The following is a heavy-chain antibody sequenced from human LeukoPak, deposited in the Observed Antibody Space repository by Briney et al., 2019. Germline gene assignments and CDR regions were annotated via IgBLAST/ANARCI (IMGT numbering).Heavy chain of an antibody. J-gene: IGHJ4*02. CDR1: GFTFSTYD. CDR3: ARERGDLILDY. CDR2: ILVDGGKT. Sequence: GRSLRLSCAALGFTFSTYDMHWVRQAPGKGLDWGAVILVDGGKTYYADSVKGRFTISRNSSTKTLDLQMNSLRAEDTAVYYCARERGDLILDYWGQGTLVTVSS. V-gene: IGHV3-30*03. D-gene: IGHD2-8*01.